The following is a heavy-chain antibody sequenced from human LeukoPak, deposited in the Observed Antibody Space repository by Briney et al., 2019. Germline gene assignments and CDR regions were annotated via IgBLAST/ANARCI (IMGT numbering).Heavy chain of an antibody. Sequence: SETLSLTCSVSGGSTRSGRHHWAWVRQPPGKGLEFIGSLDESGRPYYNAPLKSRVTISEDSSGKQFSLNLSSVTAADTAVYYCARDPRRHDYWGQGTLVTVSS. CDR2: LDESGRP. CDR1: GGSTRSGRHH. CDR3: ARDPRRHDY. V-gene: IGHV4-39*07. J-gene: IGHJ4*02.